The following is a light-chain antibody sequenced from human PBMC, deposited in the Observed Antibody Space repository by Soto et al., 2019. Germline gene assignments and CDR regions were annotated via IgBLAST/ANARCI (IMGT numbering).Light chain of an antibody. CDR1: QSVSSTY. J-gene: IGKJ2*01. CDR2: GAS. V-gene: IGKV3-20*01. CDR3: QQDGSSSYT. Sequence: IVLTQSPGTLSLSPGERATLSCRASQSVSSTYLAWYQQNPGQAPRLLIYGASSRATGIPDRFSGSGSGTDFTLTISGLEPEDFAVYFCQQDGSSSYTFGQGTKLEIK.